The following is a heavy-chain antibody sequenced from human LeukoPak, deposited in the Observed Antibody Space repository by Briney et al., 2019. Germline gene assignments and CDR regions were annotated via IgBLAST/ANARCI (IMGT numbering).Heavy chain of an antibody. Sequence: GGSLRLSCAASGFTFSSYAMSWVRQAPGKGLEWVSSISGTNDNTYYADSVKDRFTISRDNSKDTLYLEMNSLRAEDTAIYYCARDIQLSTWGLGTMVTVSS. V-gene: IGHV3-23*01. J-gene: IGHJ3*01. CDR1: GFTFSSYA. CDR2: ISGTNDNT. D-gene: IGHD5-24*01. CDR3: ARDIQLST.